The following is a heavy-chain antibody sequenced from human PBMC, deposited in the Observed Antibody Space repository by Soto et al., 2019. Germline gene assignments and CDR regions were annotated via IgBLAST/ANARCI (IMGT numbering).Heavy chain of an antibody. CDR1: GFTFINYS. V-gene: IGHV3-48*01. D-gene: IGHD3-10*01. J-gene: IGHJ6*02. Sequence: GGSLRLSCAASGFTFINYSMNWVRQAPGKGLEWVSYISSSSSTIYYADSVKGRFTNSRDNAKNSLYLQMNSLRAEDTAVYYCATYYGSGTYFPDHYYYGMDVWGQGTTVTVSS. CDR3: ATYYGSGTYFPDHYYYGMDV. CDR2: ISSSSSTI.